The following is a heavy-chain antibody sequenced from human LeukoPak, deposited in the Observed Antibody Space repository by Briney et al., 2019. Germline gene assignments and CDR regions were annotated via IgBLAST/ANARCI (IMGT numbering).Heavy chain of an antibody. Sequence: SETLSLTCTVSGGSISISSYYWGWIRQPPGKGLEWIGSLYYSGHTYYNPSLKSRVTMSVDTSKNQFSLKVNSVTATDTAVFYCARRSPIENYFDYWGQGTLVTVSS. CDR2: LYYSGHT. V-gene: IGHV4-39*01. J-gene: IGHJ4*02. CDR3: ARRSPIENYFDY. CDR1: GGSISISSYY.